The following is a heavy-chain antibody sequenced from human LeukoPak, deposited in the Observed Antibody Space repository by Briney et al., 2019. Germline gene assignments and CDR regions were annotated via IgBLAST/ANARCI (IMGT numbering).Heavy chain of an antibody. V-gene: IGHV3-53*01. CDR3: AAMVRGGPFDY. CDR2: IYSGGST. Sequence: PGGSLRLSCAASGFTVSSNYMSWVRQAPGKGLEWVSVIYSGGSTYYADSVKGRFTISRDNSKNTLYLQMNSLRAEDTAVYYCAAMVRGGPFDYWGQGTLVTVSS. J-gene: IGHJ4*02. CDR1: GFTVSSNY. D-gene: IGHD3-10*01.